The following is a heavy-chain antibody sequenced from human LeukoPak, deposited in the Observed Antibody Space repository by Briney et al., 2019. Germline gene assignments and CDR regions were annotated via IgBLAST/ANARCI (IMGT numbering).Heavy chain of an antibody. CDR3: ARDGSFHDSSPGDFDY. J-gene: IGHJ4*02. V-gene: IGHV3-48*03. CDR2: ISSSGSTI. Sequence: QPGGSLRLSCAASGFTFSSYEMNWVRQAPGKGLEWVSYISSSGSTIYYADSVKGRFTISRDNAKNSLYLQMNSLRAEDTAVYYCARDGSFHDSSPGDFDYWGQGTLVTVSS. CDR1: GFTFSSYE. D-gene: IGHD3-22*01.